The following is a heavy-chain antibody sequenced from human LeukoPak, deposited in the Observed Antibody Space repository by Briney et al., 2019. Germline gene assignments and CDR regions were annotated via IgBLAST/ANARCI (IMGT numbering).Heavy chain of an antibody. V-gene: IGHV3-23*01. CDR2: ISSSTLKI. Sequence: PGGSLRLSCAASGFTFSKYAMTWVRQAPGKGLEWVSAISSSTLKIYYADSVKGRFTISRDNSKNTLYLQMNSLKTEDTAVYYCTRHADLVDTAMGGMTDWGQGTLVTVSS. D-gene: IGHD5-18*01. CDR1: GFTFSKYA. J-gene: IGHJ4*02. CDR3: TRHADLVDTAMGGMTD.